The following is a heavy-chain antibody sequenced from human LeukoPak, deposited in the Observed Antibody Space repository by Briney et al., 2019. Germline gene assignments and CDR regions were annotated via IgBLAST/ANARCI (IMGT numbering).Heavy chain of an antibody. V-gene: IGHV3-53*01. CDR1: GFTVSSNY. J-gene: IGHJ3*02. Sequence: PGRSLRLSCAASGFTVSSNYMSWVRQAPGKGLEWVSVIYSGGSTYYADSVKGRFTISRDNSKNTLYLQMNSLRAEDTAVYYCARGWYSGSYYNSAFDIWGQGTMVTVSS. CDR3: ARGWYSGSYYNSAFDI. D-gene: IGHD1-26*01. CDR2: IYSGGST.